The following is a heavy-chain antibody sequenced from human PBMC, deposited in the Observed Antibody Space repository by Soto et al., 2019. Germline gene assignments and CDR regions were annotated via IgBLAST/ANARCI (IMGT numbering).Heavy chain of an antibody. CDR1: RFTFSSYG. D-gene: IGHD1-26*01. J-gene: IGHJ4*02. Sequence: GGSLRLSCAASRFTFSSYGMSWVRQAPGKGLEWVSSINGGGGATYYADSVKGRFTISRDNSKNTLYLQMNSLRVEDTAIYYCAKDLAGRFAKFDYWGQGALVTVSS. CDR3: AKDLAGRFAKFDY. CDR2: INGGGGAT. V-gene: IGHV3-23*01.